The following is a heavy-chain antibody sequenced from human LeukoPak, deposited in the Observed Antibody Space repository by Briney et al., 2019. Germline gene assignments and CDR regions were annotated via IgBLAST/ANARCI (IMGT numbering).Heavy chain of an antibody. CDR2: IRYDGSNK. V-gene: IGHV3-30*02. Sequence: PGGSLRLSCAASGFTFSSYGMHWVRQAPGKGLEWVAFIRYDGSNKYYADSVKGRFTISRDNSKNTLYLQMNSLRAEDTAVYYCAKAVRVGARSLGEYWGQGTLVTVSS. D-gene: IGHD1-26*01. CDR3: AKAVRVGARSLGEY. J-gene: IGHJ4*02. CDR1: GFTFSSYG.